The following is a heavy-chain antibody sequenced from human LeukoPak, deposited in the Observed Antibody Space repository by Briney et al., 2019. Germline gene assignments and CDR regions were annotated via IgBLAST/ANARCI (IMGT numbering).Heavy chain of an antibody. CDR3: ARSYYDFWSGYYTGHAFDI. CDR1: GFIFSDFW. CDR2: INQDGSVK. V-gene: IGHV3-7*01. D-gene: IGHD3-3*01. Sequence: PGGSLRLSCATSGFIFSDFWMSWVRQAPGKGLEWVANINQDGSVKNSVDSVKGRFTMSRDNAKNSLYLQMNSLRAEDTAVYYCARSYYDFWSGYYTGHAFDIWGQGTMATVSS. J-gene: IGHJ3*02.